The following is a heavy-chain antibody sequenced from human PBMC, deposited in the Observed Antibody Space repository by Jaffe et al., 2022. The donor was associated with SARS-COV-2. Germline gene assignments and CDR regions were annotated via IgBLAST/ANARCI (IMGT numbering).Heavy chain of an antibody. CDR3: ARILSYYYYGMDV. Sequence: QVQLQQWGAGLLKPSETLSLTCAVYGGSFSGYYWSWIRQPPGKGLEWIGEINHSGSTNYNPSLKSRVTISVDTSKNQFSLKLSSVTAADTAVYYCARILSYYYYGMDVWGQGTTVTVSS. CDR2: INHSGST. J-gene: IGHJ6*02. CDR1: GGSFSGYY. V-gene: IGHV4-34*01. D-gene: IGHD2-15*01.